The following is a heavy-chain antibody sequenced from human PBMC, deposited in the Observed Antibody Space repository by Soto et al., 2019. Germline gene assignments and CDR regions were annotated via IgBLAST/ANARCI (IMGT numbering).Heavy chain of an antibody. Sequence: EVQLLESGGDLVQPGGSLRLSCAASGFTFSTFVMNWVRQAPGEGLEWLSAISTSGDRTYYADSVKGRFTISRDNSKNTLYLKMNRLGVEETAVYYCGKNSKSGGGGPNWFDPWGQGTLVTVSS. CDR1: GFTFSTFV. J-gene: IGHJ5*02. D-gene: IGHD3-10*01. CDR3: GKNSKSGGGGPNWFDP. CDR2: ISTSGDRT. V-gene: IGHV3-23*01.